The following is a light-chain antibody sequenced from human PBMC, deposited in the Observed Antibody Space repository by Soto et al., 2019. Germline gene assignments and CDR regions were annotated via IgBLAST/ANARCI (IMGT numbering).Light chain of an antibody. J-gene: IGKJ1*01. CDR3: QQYNSYST. Sequence: DIQMTQSPSTLSASVGDRVTITCRASQSISSWLVWYQQKPRIAPKLLIYDASRLQSGVPPRFSGSGSGTEFTLTITSLQPDDFATYFCQQYNSYSTFGQGTKVEIK. CDR2: DAS. CDR1: QSISSW. V-gene: IGKV1-5*01.